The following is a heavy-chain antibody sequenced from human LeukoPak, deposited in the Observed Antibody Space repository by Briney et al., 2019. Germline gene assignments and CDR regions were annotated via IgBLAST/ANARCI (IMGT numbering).Heavy chain of an antibody. CDR1: GFTFSSYA. CDR3: ARDYCSTSFCYDN. V-gene: IGHV3-23*01. D-gene: IGHD2-2*01. CDR2: ISGSGGST. J-gene: IGHJ4*02. Sequence: GGSLRLSCAASGFTFSSYAMSWVRQAPGKGLEWVSAISGSGGSTYYADSVKGRFTISRDNSKNTLYLQMNSLRAEDTALYYCARDYCSTSFCYDNWGQGTLVTVSS.